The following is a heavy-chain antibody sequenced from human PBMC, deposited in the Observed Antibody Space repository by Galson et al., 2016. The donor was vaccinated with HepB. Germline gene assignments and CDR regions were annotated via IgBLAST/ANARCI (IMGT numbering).Heavy chain of an antibody. D-gene: IGHD7-27*01. Sequence: SLRLSCATSGFTFSSNWMSWVRQAPGKGLEWVANIKQDGTENYVDSVKGRFTISRDNSKNTLYLQMNSLRAEDTAVYYCARAWGNYGMDVWGQGTTVTVSS. V-gene: IGHV3-7*04. J-gene: IGHJ6*02. CDR3: ARAWGNYGMDV. CDR1: GFTFSSNW. CDR2: IKQDGTE.